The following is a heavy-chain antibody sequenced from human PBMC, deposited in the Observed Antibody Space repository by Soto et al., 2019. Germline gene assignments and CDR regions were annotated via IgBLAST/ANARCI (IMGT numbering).Heavy chain of an antibody. CDR1: GFTFSVYA. Sequence: GGSLRLSCAASGFTFSVYAMSWVRQAPGKGLEWVSAISTNGGLTFYADSLRGRFTISRDNSKSTLYLQMSILRAEETAIYYCAKYSTNPCEAYLHHWGPGTLVTVSS. D-gene: IGHD2-21*01. V-gene: IGHV3-23*01. CDR3: AKYSTNPCEAYLHH. J-gene: IGHJ1*01. CDR2: ISTNGGLT.